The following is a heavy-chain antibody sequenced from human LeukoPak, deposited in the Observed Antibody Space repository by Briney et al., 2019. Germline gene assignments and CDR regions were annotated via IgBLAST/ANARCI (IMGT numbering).Heavy chain of an antibody. V-gene: IGHV4-59*08. J-gene: IGHJ3*02. CDR3: ARGGYDFWSGYHQDAFDI. CDR2: ISYSGST. D-gene: IGHD3-3*01. CDR1: GGSISSYY. Sequence: SETLSLTCTVSGGSISSYYWNWIRQPPGKGLEWIGSISYSGSTKYNPSLESRVTISVDTSKNQFSLKLSSVTAADTAVYYCARGGYDFWSGYHQDAFDIWGQGTMVTVSS.